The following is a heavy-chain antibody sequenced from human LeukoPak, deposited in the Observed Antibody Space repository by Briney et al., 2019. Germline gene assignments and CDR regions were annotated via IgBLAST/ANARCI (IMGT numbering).Heavy chain of an antibody. D-gene: IGHD2-2*01. CDR1: GFTFGDFA. Sequence: GGSLRLSCTASGFTFGDFAMSWFRQAPGKGLEWVGFIRSKAYGGTTEYAASVKGRFTISRDDSKSIAYLQMNSLKTEDTAVYYCTRDSRGAPAAKYFDYWGQGTLVTASS. CDR3: TRDSRGAPAAKYFDY. V-gene: IGHV3-49*03. CDR2: IRSKAYGGTT. J-gene: IGHJ4*02.